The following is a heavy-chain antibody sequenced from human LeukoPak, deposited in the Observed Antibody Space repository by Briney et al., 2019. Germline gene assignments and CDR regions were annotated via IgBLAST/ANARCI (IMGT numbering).Heavy chain of an antibody. D-gene: IGHD5-18*01. V-gene: IGHV3-23*01. CDR3: ARVRGYSYGYDY. Sequence: PGGSLRLSCAASGFSFSSYAMSWVRQAPGKGLEWVSTISGSGGTYYADSVKGRFTISRDSSKNTLFLQMNSLRAEDTAVYYCARVRGYSYGYDYWGQGTLVTVSS. J-gene: IGHJ4*02. CDR1: GFSFSSYA. CDR2: ISGSGGT.